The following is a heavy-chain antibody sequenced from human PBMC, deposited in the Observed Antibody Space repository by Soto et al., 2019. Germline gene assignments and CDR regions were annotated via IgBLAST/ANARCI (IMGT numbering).Heavy chain of an antibody. J-gene: IGHJ6*02. Sequence: ASVKVSCKASGYTFTSYYMHWVRQAPGQGLEWMGIINPSGGSTSYAQKFQGRVTMTRDTSTSTVYMELSSLRSEDTAVYYCARVGAYCGGDCYPGLHYYYGMDVWGQGTTVTVSS. CDR3: ARVGAYCGGDCYPGLHYYYGMDV. D-gene: IGHD2-21*02. CDR1: GYTFTSYY. CDR2: INPSGGST. V-gene: IGHV1-46*01.